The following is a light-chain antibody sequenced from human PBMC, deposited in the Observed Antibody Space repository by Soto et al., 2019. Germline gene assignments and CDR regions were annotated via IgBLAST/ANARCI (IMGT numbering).Light chain of an antibody. J-gene: IGLJ1*01. CDR3: SACAGSTLV. CDR1: SSDVGGYNY. Sequence: QSVLTQPPSASGSPGQSVTISCTGTSSDVGGYNYVSWYQQHPGKAPKVMIYEVTKRPSGVPDRFSGSKSGNTASLTVSGLQAEYESDYYCSACAGSTLVFGTGTKVT. V-gene: IGLV2-8*01. CDR2: EVT.